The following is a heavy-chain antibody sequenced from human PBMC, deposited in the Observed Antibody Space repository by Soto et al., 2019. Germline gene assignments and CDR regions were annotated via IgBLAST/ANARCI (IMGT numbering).Heavy chain of an antibody. D-gene: IGHD6-13*01. CDR2: IIPILGIA. Sequence: SVKVSCKASGGTFSSYTISWVRQAPGQGLEWMGRIIPILGIANYAQKFQGRVTITADKSTSTAYMELSSLRSEDTAVYYCARGPGGAAAVPYNWFDPWGQGTLVTVSS. CDR1: GGTFSSYT. V-gene: IGHV1-69*02. CDR3: ARGPGGAAAVPYNWFDP. J-gene: IGHJ5*02.